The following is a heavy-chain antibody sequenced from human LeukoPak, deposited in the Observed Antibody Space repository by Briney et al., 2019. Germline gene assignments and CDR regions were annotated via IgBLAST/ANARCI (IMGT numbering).Heavy chain of an antibody. CDR1: GFTFSSYA. J-gene: IGHJ4*02. CDR2: ISGSGGST. D-gene: IGHD1-26*01. V-gene: IGHV3-23*01. Sequence: GGSLRLSCAASGFTFSSYAMSRVRQAPGKGLEWVSAISGSGGSTYYADSVKGRFTISRDNSKNTLYLQMNSLRAEDTAVYYCAKVEWELRYFDYWGQGTLVTVSP. CDR3: AKVEWELRYFDY.